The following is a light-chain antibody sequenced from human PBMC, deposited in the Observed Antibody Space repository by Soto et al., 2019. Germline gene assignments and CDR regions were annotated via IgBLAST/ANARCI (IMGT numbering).Light chain of an antibody. CDR1: QSVSSY. CDR2: NFS. Sequence: EFVLTQSPATLSLSPGERATLSCRASQSVSSYLAWYQQKPGQAPRLLIYNFSNRATGIPARFSGSGSGTYFTLTISSLEPEDFAVYYCQQRGTFGGGTKVEIK. V-gene: IGKV3-11*01. CDR3: QQRGT. J-gene: IGKJ4*01.